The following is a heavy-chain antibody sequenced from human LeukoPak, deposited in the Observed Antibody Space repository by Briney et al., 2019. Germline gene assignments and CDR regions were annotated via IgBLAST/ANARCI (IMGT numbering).Heavy chain of an antibody. J-gene: IGHJ4*02. CDR2: ISSSSSTI. Sequence: GGSLRLSCAASGFTFSSYSMNWVRQAPGKGLEWVSYISSSSSTIYYADSVKGRFTISRDNAKNSLYLQMNSLRAEDTAVYYCARDTGSTSSYGSDYWGQGTLVTFST. V-gene: IGHV3-48*01. CDR3: ARDTGSTSSYGSDY. CDR1: GFTFSSYS. D-gene: IGHD2-2*01.